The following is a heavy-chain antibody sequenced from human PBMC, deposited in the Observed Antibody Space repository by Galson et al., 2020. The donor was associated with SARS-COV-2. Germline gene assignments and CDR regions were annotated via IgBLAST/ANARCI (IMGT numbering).Heavy chain of an antibody. CDR1: GGSINSYY. V-gene: IGHV4-59*01. CDR2: IYYIGST. J-gene: IGHJ4*02. CDR3: ARHPQGTSGWSYYVDY. Sequence: SETLSLTCTVSGGSINSYYWSWIRQSPGKGLEWIGYIYYIGSTNYNPSLKRRVTMSIDRSKNQFSLNLKSVTAADTAMYFCARHPQGTSGWSYYVDYWGQGSMVTVSS. D-gene: IGHD6-19*01.